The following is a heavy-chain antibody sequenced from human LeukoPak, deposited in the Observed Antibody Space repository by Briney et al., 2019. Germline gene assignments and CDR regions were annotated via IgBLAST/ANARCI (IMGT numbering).Heavy chain of an antibody. D-gene: IGHD5-18*01. V-gene: IGHV4-30-2*01. J-gene: IGHJ4*02. CDR2: IYHSGST. CDR3: ARAPGYGYSGFDY. CDR1: GGSISSGGYS. Sequence: SETLSLTCAVSGGSISSGGYSWSWIRQPPGKGLEWIGYIYHSGSTYYNPSLKSRVTISVDRSKNQFSLKLSSVTAADTAVYYWARAPGYGYSGFDYWGQGTLVTVS.